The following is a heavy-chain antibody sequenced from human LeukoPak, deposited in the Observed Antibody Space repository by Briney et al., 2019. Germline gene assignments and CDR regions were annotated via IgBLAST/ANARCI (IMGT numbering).Heavy chain of an antibody. D-gene: IGHD3-3*01. CDR2: INPNSSGT. V-gene: IGHV1-2*06. CDR3: ARVLRNFGVVGGMDV. J-gene: IGHJ6*02. Sequence: VASVTVSCKASGYTFTGYYMHWVRQAPGQGLEWMGRINPNSSGTNYAQKFQGRVTMTRDTSISTAYMELSRLRSDDTAVYYCARVLRNFGVVGGMDVWGQGTTVTVSS. CDR1: GYTFTGYY.